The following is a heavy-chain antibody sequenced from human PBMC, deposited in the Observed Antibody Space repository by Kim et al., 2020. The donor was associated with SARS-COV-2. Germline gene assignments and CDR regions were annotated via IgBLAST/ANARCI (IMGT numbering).Heavy chain of an antibody. Sequence: QKFQGRVTITADKSTSTAYMELSSLRSEDTAVYYCARGPITNYYYGMDVWGQGTTVTVSS. CDR3: ARGPITNYYYGMDV. J-gene: IGHJ6*02. D-gene: IGHD3-10*01. V-gene: IGHV1-69*04.